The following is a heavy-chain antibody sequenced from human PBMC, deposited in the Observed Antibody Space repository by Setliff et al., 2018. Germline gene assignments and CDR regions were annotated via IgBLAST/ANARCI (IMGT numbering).Heavy chain of an antibody. D-gene: IGHD3-16*01. Sequence: SVQVSCKASGYTFSTYAMNWVRQAPGQGLEWMGWINTNTGNPTYAQGFTGRFVFSLDTSVSTAYLQISSLKAEDTAVYYCASRGTSNGYYYYMDVWGKGTTVTVSS. CDR2: INTNTGNP. CDR3: ASRGTSNGYYYYMDV. V-gene: IGHV7-4-1*02. J-gene: IGHJ6*03. CDR1: GYTFSTYA.